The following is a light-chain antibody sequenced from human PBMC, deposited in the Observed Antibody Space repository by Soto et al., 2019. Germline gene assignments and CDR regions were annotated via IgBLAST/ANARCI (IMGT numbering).Light chain of an antibody. Sequence: AIQMTQSPSSLSASVGDRVTITCRASQGIRNDLGWYQQKPGKAPKLLIYAASSLQSGVPSRFSGSGSGTDFTLTIISLLPEEVLTYYCLQDYNYPPYTFGQGTKLEIK. CDR3: LQDYNYPPYT. CDR2: AAS. CDR1: QGIRND. J-gene: IGKJ2*01. V-gene: IGKV1-6*01.